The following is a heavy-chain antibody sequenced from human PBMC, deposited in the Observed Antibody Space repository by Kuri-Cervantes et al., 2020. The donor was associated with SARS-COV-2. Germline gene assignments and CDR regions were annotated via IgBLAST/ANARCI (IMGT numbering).Heavy chain of an antibody. V-gene: IGHV1-46*01. CDR1: GYTFTSYG. D-gene: IGHD6-13*01. J-gene: IGHJ4*03. CDR3: ATTLEPDRYWIAAAGNFDY. CDR2: INPSGGST. Sequence: ASVKVSCKASGYTFTSYGISWVRQAPGQGLEWMGIINPSGGSTSYAQKFQGRVTMTRDTSTSTAYMELRSLRSDDTAVYYCATTLEPDRYWIAAAGNFDYWGQGATVTVSS.